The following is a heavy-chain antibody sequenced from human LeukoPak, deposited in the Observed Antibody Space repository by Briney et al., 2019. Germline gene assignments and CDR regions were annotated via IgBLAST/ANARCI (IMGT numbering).Heavy chain of an antibody. CDR3: ARVVPAANPYYFYGMDV. V-gene: IGHV5-10-1*01. Sequence: GASLRISCKGSGSRFTSYWISGGRQMPGKGLEGRGRIEPRVSYTNYSPSFKGHVTISAEKSSRTAYLQWSSLKASDTAMYYCARVVPAANPYYFYGMDVWGQGTTVSVS. D-gene: IGHD2-2*01. CDR2: IEPRVSYT. CDR1: GSRFTSYW. J-gene: IGHJ6*02.